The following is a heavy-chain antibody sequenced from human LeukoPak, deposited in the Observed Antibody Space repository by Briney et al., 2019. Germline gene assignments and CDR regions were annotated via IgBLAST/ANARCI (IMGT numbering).Heavy chain of an antibody. CDR3: AKNPLVSGTIYFDS. D-gene: IGHD6-19*01. V-gene: IGHV3-30*02. CDR2: IRYDGRNK. Sequence: GGTLRLSCAASGFTFSSYGMSWVRQAPGKGLEWVAFIRYDGRNKYYADSVKGRFTISRDNSKNTLCLQMNSLRAEDPAIYYCAKNPLVSGTIYFDSWGQGTLLTVSS. J-gene: IGHJ4*02. CDR1: GFTFSSYG.